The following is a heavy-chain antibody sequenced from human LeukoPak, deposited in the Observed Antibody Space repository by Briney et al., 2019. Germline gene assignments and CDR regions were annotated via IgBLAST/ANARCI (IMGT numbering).Heavy chain of an antibody. CDR2: ISGSGGST. Sequence: GGSLKLSCAASGFTFSSYAMSWVRQAPGKGLEWVSAISGSGGSTYYADSVKGRFTISRDNSKNTLYLQMNSLRAEDTAVYYCAKDGEIRSGSYFDYWGQGTLVTVSS. CDR1: GFTFSSYA. J-gene: IGHJ4*02. V-gene: IGHV3-23*01. CDR3: AKDGEIRSGSYFDY. D-gene: IGHD3-10*01.